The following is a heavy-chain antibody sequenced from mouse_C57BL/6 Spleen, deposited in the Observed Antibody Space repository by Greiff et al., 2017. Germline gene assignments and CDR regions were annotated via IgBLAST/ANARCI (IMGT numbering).Heavy chain of an antibody. CDR2: IDPETGGT. V-gene: IGHV1-15*01. D-gene: IGHD4-1*01. CDR3: TREGANWDAWFAY. CDR1: GYTFTDYE. Sequence: QVQLQQSGAELVRPGASVTLSCKASGYTFTDYEMHWVKQTPVHGLEWIGAIDPETGGTAYNQKFKGKAILTADKSSSTAYMELRSLTSEDSAVYYCTREGANWDAWFAYGGQGTLVTVSA. J-gene: IGHJ3*01.